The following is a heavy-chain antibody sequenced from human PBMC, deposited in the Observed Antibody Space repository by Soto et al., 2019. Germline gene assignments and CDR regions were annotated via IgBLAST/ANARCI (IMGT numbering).Heavy chain of an antibody. CDR2: ISYDGSNK. Sequence: QVQLVESGGGVVQPGRSLRLSCAASGFTFSSYGMHWVRQAPGKGLEWVAVISYDGSNKYYADSVKGRFIISRDNSKNTLYLQMNSLRAEDTAVYYCAKEASVQDYSNTPNWFDPWGQGTLVTVSS. V-gene: IGHV3-30*18. J-gene: IGHJ5*02. D-gene: IGHD4-4*01. CDR3: AKEASVQDYSNTPNWFDP. CDR1: GFTFSSYG.